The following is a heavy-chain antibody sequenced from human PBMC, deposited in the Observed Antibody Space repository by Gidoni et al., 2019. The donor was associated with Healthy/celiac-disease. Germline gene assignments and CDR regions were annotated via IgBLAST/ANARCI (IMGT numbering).Heavy chain of an antibody. CDR1: GGSISSYY. J-gene: IGHJ4*02. D-gene: IGHD6-19*01. CDR3: ARGGVAGTSY. V-gene: IGHV4-59*01. Sequence: QVQLQESGPGLVKPSETLSLTCTVSGGSISSYYWSWIRQPPGKGLDGIGYTYYSGSTNYTPSLKSRVTISVDTSKTQFSLKLSSVTAADTAVYYCARGGVAGTSYWGQGTLVTVSS. CDR2: TYYSGST.